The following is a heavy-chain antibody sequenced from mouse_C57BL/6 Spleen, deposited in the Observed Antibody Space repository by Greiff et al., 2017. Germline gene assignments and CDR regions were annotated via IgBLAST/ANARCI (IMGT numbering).Heavy chain of an antibody. V-gene: IGHV5-17*01. CDR3: ARPGTIGTDYFDY. Sequence: EVKLVESGGGLVKPGGSLKLSCAASGFTFSDYGMHWVRQAPEKGLEWVAYISSGSSTIYYADTVKGRFTISRDNAKNTLFLQMTSLRSEDTAMYYCARPGTIGTDYFDYWGQGTTLTVSS. D-gene: IGHD4-1*01. CDR2: ISSGSSTI. CDR1: GFTFSDYG. J-gene: IGHJ2*01.